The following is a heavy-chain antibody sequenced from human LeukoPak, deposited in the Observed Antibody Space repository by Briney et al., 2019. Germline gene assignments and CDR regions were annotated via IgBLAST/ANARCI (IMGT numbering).Heavy chain of an antibody. CDR3: PRDLVTVTKGFDM. J-gene: IGHJ3*02. CDR1: DDSFSSHS. V-gene: IGHV4-59*11. Sequence: SETLSLTCAVSDDSFSSHSWTWIRQPPGKGLEWIGYISYIGSTNYNPSLKSRLNIYIDTAKNQFSLRLSSVTAADTAVYYCPRDLVTVTKGFDMWGQGTMVSVSS. CDR2: ISYIGST. D-gene: IGHD4-17*01.